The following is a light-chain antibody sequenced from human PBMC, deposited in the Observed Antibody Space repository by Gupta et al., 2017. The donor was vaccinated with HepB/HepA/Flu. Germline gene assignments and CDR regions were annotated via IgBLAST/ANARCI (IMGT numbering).Light chain of an antibody. CDR3: QQCINTPLT. V-gene: IGKV1-39*01. Sequence: DIQMTQSPASLSASVGDRVTITCRASQSISNYLNWYQHKPGKAPRLLIYAASNLHNDIPSRFSGSGSGTEFTLTISSLQPEDFAVYYCQQCINTPLTFGQGTRLEIK. CDR1: QSISNY. J-gene: IGKJ5*01. CDR2: AAS.